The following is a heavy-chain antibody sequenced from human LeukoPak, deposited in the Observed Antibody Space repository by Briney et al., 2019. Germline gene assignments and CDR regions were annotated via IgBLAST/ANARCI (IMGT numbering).Heavy chain of an antibody. V-gene: IGHV4-4*01. D-gene: IGHD6-6*01. CDR1: GFTFSSYW. J-gene: IGHJ3*02. Sequence: GSLRLSCAASGFTFSSYWMTWVRQSPGKGLEWIGEIYYTGRTNYKSSLTSRVIISADKSNNQFSLTLTSVSAADTAVYFCARGMGSGGSSDAFDIWGRGTLVTVSS. CDR3: ARGMGSGGSSDAFDI. CDR2: IYYTGRT.